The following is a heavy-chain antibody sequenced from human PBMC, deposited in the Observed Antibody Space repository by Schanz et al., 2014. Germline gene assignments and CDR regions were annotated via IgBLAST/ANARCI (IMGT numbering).Heavy chain of an antibody. D-gene: IGHD6-13*01. J-gene: IGHJ4*02. V-gene: IGHV3-23*04. CDR2: ISGSGSST. CDR3: ARDFHSDGPHLDY. Sequence: EVQLVESGGGLVQPGGSLRLSCTASGFTFSDYWMSWVRQAPGKGLEWVSAISGSGSSTYYADSVKGRFTVSRDNSKNTLYLQLNSLGAEDAAVYCGARDFHSDGPHLDYWGQGSLVTVSS. CDR1: GFTFSDYW.